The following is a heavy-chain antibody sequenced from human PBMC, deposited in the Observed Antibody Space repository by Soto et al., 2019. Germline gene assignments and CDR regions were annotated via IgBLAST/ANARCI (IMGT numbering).Heavy chain of an antibody. CDR3: ARGVAGTHGLYYYYYYGMDV. CDR1: GFTFSSYW. Sequence: GGSLRLSCAASGFTFSSYWMSWVRQAPGKGLEWVANIKQDGSEKYYVDSVKGRFTIPRDNAKSSLYLQMNSLRAEDTAVYYCARGVAGTHGLYYYYYYGMDVWGQGTTVTVSS. D-gene: IGHD6-19*01. V-gene: IGHV3-7*04. CDR2: IKQDGSEK. J-gene: IGHJ6*02.